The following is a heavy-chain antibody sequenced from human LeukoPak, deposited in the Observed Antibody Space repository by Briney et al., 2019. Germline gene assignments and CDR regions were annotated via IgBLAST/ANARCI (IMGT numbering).Heavy chain of an antibody. D-gene: IGHD6-19*01. CDR2: ISAYNGNT. V-gene: IGHV1-18*01. Sequence: GASVKVFCKASGYTFTSYGISWERQAPGQGLEWMGWISAYNGNTNYAQKLQGRVTMTTDTSTSTAYMELRSLRSDDTAVYYCARDQSPGIAVAGPNWFDPWGQGTLVTVSS. CDR1: GYTFTSYG. CDR3: ARDQSPGIAVAGPNWFDP. J-gene: IGHJ5*02.